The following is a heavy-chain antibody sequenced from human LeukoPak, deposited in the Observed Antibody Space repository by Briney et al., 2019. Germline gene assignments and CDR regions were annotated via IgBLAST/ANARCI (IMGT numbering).Heavy chain of an antibody. Sequence: QARGSLRLSCAASGFTFGNYAMNWVRQAPGRGLEWVSAISGTGGSTYYADSVKGRFTISRDNAKNALYLQMNTLRAEDTAIYSCATRPTVGGTTPTFDHWGQGTPVTVSS. CDR3: ATRPTVGGTTPTFDH. CDR2: ISGTGGST. CDR1: GFTFGNYA. D-gene: IGHD1-26*01. J-gene: IGHJ4*02. V-gene: IGHV3-23*01.